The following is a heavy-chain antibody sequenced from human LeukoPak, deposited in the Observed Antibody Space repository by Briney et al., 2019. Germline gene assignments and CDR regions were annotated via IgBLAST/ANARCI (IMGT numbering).Heavy chain of an antibody. Sequence: GGSLRLSCAASGFTFSSYAMSWVRQAPGKGLEWVSGTIGSGGSTFYADSVKGRFTISRDNSKNTLYLQMNSLRAEDTAVYYCAKARYSSGGSCYSDYWGQGTLVTVSS. J-gene: IGHJ4*02. V-gene: IGHV3-23*01. CDR1: GFTFSSYA. CDR2: TIGSGGST. D-gene: IGHD2-15*01. CDR3: AKARYSSGGSCYSDY.